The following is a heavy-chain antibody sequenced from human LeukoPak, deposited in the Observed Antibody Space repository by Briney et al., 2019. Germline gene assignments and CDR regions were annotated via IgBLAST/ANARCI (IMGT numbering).Heavy chain of an antibody. CDR2: ISGSGGST. CDR1: GFTFSSHA. CDR3: AKDFFTMVRGVIRPHAFDY. J-gene: IGHJ4*02. Sequence: GGSLRLSCAASGFTFSSHAMSWVRQAPGKGLEWVSAISGSGGSTYYADSVKGRFTISRDNSKNTLYLQMNSLRAEDTAVYYCAKDFFTMVRGVIRPHAFDYWGQGTLVTVSS. V-gene: IGHV3-23*01. D-gene: IGHD3-10*01.